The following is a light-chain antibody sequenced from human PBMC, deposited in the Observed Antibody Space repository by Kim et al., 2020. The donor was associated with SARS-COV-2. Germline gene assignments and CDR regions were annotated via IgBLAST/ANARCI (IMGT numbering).Light chain of an antibody. J-gene: IGKJ1*01. CDR2: KTS. CDR3: QQYNSNFPWT. V-gene: IGKV1-5*03. Sequence: DIQMTQSPSTLSAAVGDRVAITCRASQNINSWLAWYQQRPGKAPKLLVYKTSILESGVPSRFSGRGSGTEFTLTISSLQPDDFATYYCQQYNSNFPWTFGQGTKVDIK. CDR1: QNINSW.